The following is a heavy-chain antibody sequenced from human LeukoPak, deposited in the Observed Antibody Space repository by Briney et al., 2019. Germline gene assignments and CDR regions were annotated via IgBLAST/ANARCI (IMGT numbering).Heavy chain of an antibody. CDR1: RFTFSSYA. Sequence: PGGSLRLSCAASRFTFSSYAMHWVRQAPGKGLEWVAVISYDGSNKYYADSVKGRFTISRDNSKNTLYLQMNSLRAEDTAVYYCASGRIQLWLLYYWGQGTLVTVSS. CDR2: ISYDGSNK. J-gene: IGHJ4*02. V-gene: IGHV3-30*04. D-gene: IGHD5-18*01. CDR3: ASGRIQLWLLYY.